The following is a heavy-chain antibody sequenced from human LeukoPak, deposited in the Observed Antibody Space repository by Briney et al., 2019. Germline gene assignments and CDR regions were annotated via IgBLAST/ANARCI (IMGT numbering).Heavy chain of an antibody. CDR1: GGSISSYY. V-gene: IGHV4-4*07. J-gene: IGHJ3*02. Sequence: SETLSLTCTVSGGSISSYYWSWIRQPAGKGLEWIGRIYTSGSTNYNPSLKSRVTMSVDTSKNQFSLKLSSVTAADTAVYYCAREIVVPAALMGAFDIWGQGTMVTVSS. CDR2: IYTSGST. CDR3: AREIVVPAALMGAFDI. D-gene: IGHD2-2*01.